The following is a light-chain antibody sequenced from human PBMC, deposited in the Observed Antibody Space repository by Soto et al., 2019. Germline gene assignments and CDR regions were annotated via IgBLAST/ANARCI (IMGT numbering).Light chain of an antibody. V-gene: IGLV2-11*01. CDR2: DVS. Sequence: QSALTQPRSVSGSPGQSVAISCTGTNSNLGDYNYVSWYQQHPGKAPKLMISDVSKRPSGVPDRFSGSKSGNTASLTISGLQAEDEADYYCCSSTGTSTYVFGTGTKVTVL. CDR3: CSSTGTSTYV. J-gene: IGLJ1*01. CDR1: NSNLGDYNY.